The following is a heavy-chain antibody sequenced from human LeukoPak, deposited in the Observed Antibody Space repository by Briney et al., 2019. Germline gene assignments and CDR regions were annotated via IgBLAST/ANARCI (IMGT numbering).Heavy chain of an antibody. CDR1: GFTFSSYS. D-gene: IGHD3/OR15-3a*01. Sequence: GGSLRLSCAASGFTFSSYSMNWVRQAPGKGLEWVSSISSSSSYIYYADSVKGRFTISRDNAKNSLYLQMNSLRAEDTAGYYCARDGGLGHFDYWGQGTLVTVSS. J-gene: IGHJ4*02. CDR2: ISSSSSYI. V-gene: IGHV3-21*01. CDR3: ARDGGLGHFDY.